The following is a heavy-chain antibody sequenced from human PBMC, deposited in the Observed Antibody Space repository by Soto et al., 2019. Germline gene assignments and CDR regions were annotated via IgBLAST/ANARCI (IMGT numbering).Heavy chain of an antibody. CDR3: ARDRMYYDILTGYDAFDI. Sequence: GGSLRLSCAASGFTFSSYAMHWVRQAPGKGLEWVAVISYDGSNKYYADSVKGRFTISRDNSKNTLYLQMNSLRAEDTAVYYCARDRMYYDILTGYDAFDIWGQGTMVTVSS. J-gene: IGHJ3*02. CDR2: ISYDGSNK. D-gene: IGHD3-9*01. V-gene: IGHV3-30-3*01. CDR1: GFTFSSYA.